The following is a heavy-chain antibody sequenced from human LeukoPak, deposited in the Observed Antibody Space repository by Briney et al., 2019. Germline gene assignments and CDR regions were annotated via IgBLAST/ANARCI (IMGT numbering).Heavy chain of an antibody. J-gene: IGHJ4*02. CDR3: AKDLGSSGYYYVELDY. CDR1: GFTFSSYA. V-gene: IGHV3-23*01. CDR2: ISGSGGNT. Sequence: PGESLRLSCAASGFTFSSYAMSWVRQAPGKGLDWVSAISGSGGNTYYADSVKGRFTISRDNSKNTLYLQMNSLRAEDTAVYYCAKDLGSSGYYYVELDYWGQGTLVTVST. D-gene: IGHD3-22*01.